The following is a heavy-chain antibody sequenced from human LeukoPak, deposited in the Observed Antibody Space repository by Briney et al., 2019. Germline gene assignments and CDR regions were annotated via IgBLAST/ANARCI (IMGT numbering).Heavy chain of an antibody. CDR1: GYTFTAHY. D-gene: IGHD3-10*01. CDR2: IDPNSGGT. Sequence: ASVKVSCRASGYTFTAHYIHWVRQAPGQGLEWMGWIDPNSGGTNYAQRFLGSVTMTGDTSINTAFMEVRRLRSDDTAIYYCARGRGTTMVRGVITNYFDLLGRGSLVTVSS. J-gene: IGHJ2*01. V-gene: IGHV1-2*02. CDR3: ARGRGTTMVRGVITNYFDL.